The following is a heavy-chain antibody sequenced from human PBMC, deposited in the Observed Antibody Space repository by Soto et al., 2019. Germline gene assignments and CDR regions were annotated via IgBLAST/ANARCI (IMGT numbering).Heavy chain of an antibody. CDR1: GFTVSSNY. V-gene: IGHV3-66*01. J-gene: IGHJ5*02. Sequence: EVQLVESGGGLVQPGGSLRLSCAASGFTVSSNYMTWVRQAPGKGLEWVSIIYSGGSTYYVDSVKGRFTISRDNSKNTVYLQMNSLRADDTAVYYCARVLAYCGGDCYSSWGQGTLVTVSS. CDR3: ARVLAYCGGDCYSS. CDR2: IYSGGST. D-gene: IGHD2-21*02.